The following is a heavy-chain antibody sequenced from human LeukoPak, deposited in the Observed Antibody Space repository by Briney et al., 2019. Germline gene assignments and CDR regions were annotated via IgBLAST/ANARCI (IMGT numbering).Heavy chain of an antibody. Sequence: PSETLSLTCTVSGGSISSRNYYWGWIRQPPRKGLEWIGTIYYSGSTYHNPSLKSRVTISVDTSKSQFSLKLSSVTAADTAVYYCARDFWSDYSYFDYWGQGTLVTVSS. V-gene: IGHV4-39*07. D-gene: IGHD3-3*01. CDR1: GGSISSRNYY. CDR3: ARDFWSDYSYFDY. CDR2: IYYSGST. J-gene: IGHJ4*02.